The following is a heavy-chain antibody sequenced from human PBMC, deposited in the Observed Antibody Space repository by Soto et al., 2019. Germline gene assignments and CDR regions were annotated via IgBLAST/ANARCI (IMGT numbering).Heavy chain of an antibody. Sequence: SQTLSLTCVISGDSVSSNSAVWNWIRQSPSRGLEWLGRTYYRSIWQTEYAVSVKSRMTINPDASKNQFSLQLNSVTPEDTAMYYRARLVGNSWLDHWGQGTLVTVPQ. CDR2: TYYRSIWQT. J-gene: IGHJ5*02. CDR1: GDSVSSNSAV. V-gene: IGHV6-1*01. D-gene: IGHD6-6*01. CDR3: ARLVGNSWLDH.